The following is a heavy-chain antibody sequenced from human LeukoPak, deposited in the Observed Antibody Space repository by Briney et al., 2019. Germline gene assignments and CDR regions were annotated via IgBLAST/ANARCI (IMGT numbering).Heavy chain of an antibody. V-gene: IGHV4-59*12. CDR1: GGSISSYY. D-gene: IGHD4-23*01. J-gene: IGHJ1*01. Sequence: PSETLSLTCTVSGGSISSYYWSWVRQPPGKGLEWIGYIYHSGSTYYNPSLKSRVTISVDRSKNQFSLKLSSVTAADTAVYYCARGSYTTVVTRYFQHWGQGTLVTVSS. CDR3: ARGSYTTVVTRYFQH. CDR2: IYHSGST.